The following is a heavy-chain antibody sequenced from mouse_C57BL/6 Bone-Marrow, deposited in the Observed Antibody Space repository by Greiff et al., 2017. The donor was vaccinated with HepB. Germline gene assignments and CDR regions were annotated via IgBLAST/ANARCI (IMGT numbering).Heavy chain of an antibody. D-gene: IGHD4-1*02. Sequence: VQLQESGTELVKPGASVKLSCKASGYTFTSYWMHWVKQRPGQGLEWIGNINPSNGGTNYNEKFKSKATLTVDQSSSTAYMQLSSLTSEDSAVYYCARNVANWVLDYWGQGTTLTVSS. V-gene: IGHV1-53*01. CDR2: INPSNGGT. CDR1: GYTFTSYW. CDR3: ARNVANWVLDY. J-gene: IGHJ2*01.